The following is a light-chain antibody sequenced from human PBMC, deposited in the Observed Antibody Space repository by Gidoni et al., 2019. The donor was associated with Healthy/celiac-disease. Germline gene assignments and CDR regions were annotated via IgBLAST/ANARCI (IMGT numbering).Light chain of an antibody. V-gene: IGLV1-40*01. CDR2: GNS. CDR1: SSNIGAGYD. Sequence: QSVLTQPPSVSGAPGQRVTISCTGSSSNIGAGYDVHWYQQLPGTAPNLLIYGNSKRPSGVPDRFSGSKSGTSASLAITGLQAEDEADYYCQSYDSSMSGHWVFGGGTKLTVL. CDR3: QSYDSSMSGHWV. J-gene: IGLJ3*02.